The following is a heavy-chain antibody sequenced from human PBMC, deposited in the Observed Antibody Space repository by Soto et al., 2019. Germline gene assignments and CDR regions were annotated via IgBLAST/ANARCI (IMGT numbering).Heavy chain of an antibody. Sequence: GGSLRLSCAASGFTFDDYAMHWVRQAPGKGLEWVSGISWNSGSIGYADSVKGRFTISRDNAKNSLSLQMNSLRAEDTALYYCAKEKGFGGVRKGMGVWGQGTTVTVSS. J-gene: IGHJ6*02. V-gene: IGHV3-9*01. CDR2: ISWNSGSI. CDR3: AKEKGFGGVRKGMGV. CDR1: GFTFDDYA. D-gene: IGHD3-16*01.